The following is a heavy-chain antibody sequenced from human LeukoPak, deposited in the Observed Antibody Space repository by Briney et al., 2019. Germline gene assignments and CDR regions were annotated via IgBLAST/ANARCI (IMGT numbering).Heavy chain of an antibody. J-gene: IGHJ4*02. CDR2: INPNSGNT. Sequence: ASVKVSCKASGYTLTGYYMHWVRQAPGQGLEWMGWINPNSGNTGYAQKFQGRVTMTRNTSISTAYMELSSLRSEDTAVYYCARGRRWGLRSYYFDYWGQGTLVTVSS. V-gene: IGHV1-8*02. CDR1: GYTLTGYY. D-gene: IGHD5-12*01. CDR3: ARGRRWGLRSYYFDY.